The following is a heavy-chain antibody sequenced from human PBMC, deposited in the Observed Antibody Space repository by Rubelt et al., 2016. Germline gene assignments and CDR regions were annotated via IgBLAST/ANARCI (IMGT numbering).Heavy chain of an antibody. CDR1: GGSISSYY. CDR2: IYYSGST. CDR3: ASINDNGDYEGSVYYYYGMDV. J-gene: IGHJ6*02. V-gene: IGHV4-59*08. Sequence: GLVKPSETLSLTCTVSGGSISSYYWSWIRQPPGKGLEWIGYIYYSGSTNYNPSLKSRVTISVDTSKNQFSLKLSSVTAGDTAVYYWASINDNGDYEGSVYYYYGMDVWGQGTTVTVSS. D-gene: IGHD4-17*01.